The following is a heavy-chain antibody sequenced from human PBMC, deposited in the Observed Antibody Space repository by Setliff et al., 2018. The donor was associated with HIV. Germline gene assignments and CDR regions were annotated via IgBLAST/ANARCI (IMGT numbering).Heavy chain of an antibody. CDR3: ARDFLRSGYFDS. J-gene: IGHJ4*02. Sequence: PSETLSLTCTVSGGSISSGSYYWSWIRQPAGKGLEWIGRIHTSGSTNYNPSLKSRVTISVDTSKNQFSLELSSVTAADTAVYFCARDFLRSGYFDSWGQGKLVTVSS. D-gene: IGHD4-17*01. V-gene: IGHV4-61*02. CDR1: GGSISSGSYY. CDR2: IHTSGST.